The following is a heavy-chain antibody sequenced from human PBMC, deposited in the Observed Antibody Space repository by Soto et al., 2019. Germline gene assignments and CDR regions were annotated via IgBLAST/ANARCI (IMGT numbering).Heavy chain of an antibody. V-gene: IGHV3-23*01. J-gene: IGHJ6*02. Sequence: PGGSLRLSCVASGFTFGTHAMSWFRHAPLKGLEWVSTFSGSGGNIYYAESVKGRLTISRDDSKNTLYLQMNSLRVEDTAVYYCAKDPPWTVGPLAMDVWGQGTTVTVSS. CDR2: FSGSGGNI. CDR1: GFTFGTHA. CDR3: AKDPPWTVGPLAMDV. D-gene: IGHD2-2*01.